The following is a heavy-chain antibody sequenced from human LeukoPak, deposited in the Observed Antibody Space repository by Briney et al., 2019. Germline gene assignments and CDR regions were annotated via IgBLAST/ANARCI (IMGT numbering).Heavy chain of an antibody. CDR3: ARAYSSNPLFDY. Sequence: SQTLSLTCTVSGGSISSGGYYWSWIRQPPGKGLEWIGYIYHSGSTYYNPSLKSRVTISVDRSKNQFSLKLSSVTAADTAVYYCARAYSSNPLFDYWGQGTLVTVSS. D-gene: IGHD2-21*01. CDR1: GGSISSGGYY. CDR2: IYHSGST. J-gene: IGHJ4*02. V-gene: IGHV4-30-2*01.